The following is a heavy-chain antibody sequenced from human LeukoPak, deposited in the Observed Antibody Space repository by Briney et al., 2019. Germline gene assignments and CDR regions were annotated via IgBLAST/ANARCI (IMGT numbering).Heavy chain of an antibody. V-gene: IGHV4-59*01. CDR1: RGSISSYY. CDR2: IYNTGST. Sequence: SETLSLTCTVSRGSISSYYWSWIRQPPGKKLEWIGYIYNTGSTSYNPSLKSRVTISVDTSKNQFSLKVTSVTAADTAVYYCARGSSSWSPDFDYWGQGTLVTVSS. D-gene: IGHD6-13*01. J-gene: IGHJ4*02. CDR3: ARGSSSWSPDFDY.